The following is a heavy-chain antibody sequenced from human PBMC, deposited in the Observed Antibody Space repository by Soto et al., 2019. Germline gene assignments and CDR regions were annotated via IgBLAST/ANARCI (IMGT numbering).Heavy chain of an antibody. CDR1: GGSFSTSA. D-gene: IGHD3-3*01. V-gene: IGHV1-69*01. CDR2: IVPTFGTA. CDR3: ATLPLWSGDPNSNDY. Sequence: QVQLVQSGAEVKRPGSSVKVSCKASGGSFSTSAISWVRQAPGEGLEWMGGIVPTFGTANYAQKVQGRVTITADEGTSTAYMELSRLRSEDTAVYYCATLPLWSGDPNSNDYWGQGTLVTVSS. J-gene: IGHJ4*02.